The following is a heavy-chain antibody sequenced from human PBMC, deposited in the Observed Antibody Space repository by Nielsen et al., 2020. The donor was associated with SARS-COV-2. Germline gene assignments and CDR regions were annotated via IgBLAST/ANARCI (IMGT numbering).Heavy chain of an antibody. Sequence: WIRQPPGKGLEWVSYISSSSSYTNYADSVKDRFTISRDNAKNSLYLQMNSLRAEDTAVYYCARGGVGACGYYFDYWGQGTLVTVSS. D-gene: IGHD1-26*01. J-gene: IGHJ4*02. CDR2: ISSSSSYT. CDR3: ARGGVGACGYYFDY. V-gene: IGHV3-11*06.